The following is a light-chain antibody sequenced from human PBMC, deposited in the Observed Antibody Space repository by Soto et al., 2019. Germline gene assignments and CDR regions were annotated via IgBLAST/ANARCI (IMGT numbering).Light chain of an antibody. CDR1: HSVDSN. CDR2: GAA. J-gene: IGKJ4*01. CDR3: QQYDSWPLT. V-gene: IGKV3D-15*01. Sequence: EVVMTQSPGTLSVSTGEGATLSCRASHSVDSNLAWYQQKPGQAPRLLMYGAATRPSGIPDRFSGSGSGTEFTPTISSLQSEDFAVYYCQQYDSWPLTFGGGTKVEIK.